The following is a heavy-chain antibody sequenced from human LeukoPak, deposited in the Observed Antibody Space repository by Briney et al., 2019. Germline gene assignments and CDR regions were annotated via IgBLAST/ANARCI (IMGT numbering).Heavy chain of an antibody. D-gene: IGHD2-15*01. V-gene: IGHV1-69*13. CDR2: TTPILGTT. CDR3: ARGGSELVVLTYDAFDN. CDR1: GYTFSDYY. J-gene: IGHJ3*02. Sequence: ASVKVSCEASGYTFSDYYINWLRQAPGQGLEWMGGTTPILGTTTYAHNFQGRVTITADETTSTAYMEVHSLTSEDTAVYFCARGGSELVVLTYDAFDNWGQGTKVTVSS.